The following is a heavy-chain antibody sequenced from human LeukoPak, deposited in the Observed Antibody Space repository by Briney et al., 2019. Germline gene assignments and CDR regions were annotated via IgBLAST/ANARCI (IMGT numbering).Heavy chain of an antibody. J-gene: IGHJ4*02. Sequence: GGSLRLSCAASGFTFSKYGINWVRQAPGKGLEWVSYISSSSHTISYADSVKGRFTISRDNSKNTLYLQMNSLRAEDTAVYYCARGWRVWGQGTLVTVSS. CDR1: GFTFSKYG. V-gene: IGHV3-48*01. CDR2: ISSSSHTI. CDR3: ARGWRV.